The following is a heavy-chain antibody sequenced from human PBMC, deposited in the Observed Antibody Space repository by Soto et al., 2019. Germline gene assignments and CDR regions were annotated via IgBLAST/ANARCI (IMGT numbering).Heavy chain of an antibody. J-gene: IGHJ3*02. D-gene: IGHD3-22*01. V-gene: IGHV1-69*13. CDR3: ARGRYSITMIVVVTLGAFDI. CDR2: IIPIFGTA. CDR1: GGTFSSYA. Sequence: ASVKVSCKASGGTFSSYAISWVRQAPGQGLEWMGGIIPIFGTANYAQKFQGRVTITADESTSTAYMELSSLRSEDTAVYYCARGRYSITMIVVVTLGAFDIWGQGTMVTVSS.